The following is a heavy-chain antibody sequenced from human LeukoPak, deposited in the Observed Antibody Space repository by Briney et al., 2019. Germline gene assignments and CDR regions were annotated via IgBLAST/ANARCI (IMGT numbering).Heavy chain of an antibody. CDR3: ARVAYSGYDNRGAFDY. J-gene: IGHJ4*02. V-gene: IGHV4-38-2*02. D-gene: IGHD5-12*01. CDR1: GYSISSGYY. CDR2: IYYSGST. Sequence: SETLSLTCTVSGYSISSGYYWGWIRQPPGKGLEWIGNIYYSGSTYYNPSLKSRVTISVDTSKNQFSLKLSSVTAADTAVYYCARVAYSGYDNRGAFDYWGQGTLVTVSS.